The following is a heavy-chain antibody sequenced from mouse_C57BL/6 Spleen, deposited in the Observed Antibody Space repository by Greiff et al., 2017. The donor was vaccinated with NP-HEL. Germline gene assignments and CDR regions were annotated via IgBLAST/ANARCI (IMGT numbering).Heavy chain of an antibody. CDR2: IDPSDSYT. D-gene: IGHD1-1*01. Sequence: QVQLQQPGAELVKPGASVKLSCKASGYTFTSYWMQWVKQRPGQGLEWIGEIDPSDSYTNYNQKFKGKATLTVDTSSSTAYMQLSSLTSEDSAVYYCERFGNGSSYGGDFDVWGTGTTVTVSS. CDR3: ERFGNGSSYGGDFDV. CDR1: GYTFTSYW. J-gene: IGHJ1*03. V-gene: IGHV1-50*01.